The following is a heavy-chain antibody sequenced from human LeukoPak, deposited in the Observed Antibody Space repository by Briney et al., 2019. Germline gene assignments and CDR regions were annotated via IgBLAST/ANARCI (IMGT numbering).Heavy chain of an antibody. CDR1: GGSFSGYY. D-gene: IGHD3-9*01. CDR3: QKAAYDILTGHWPLDY. V-gene: IGHV4-34*01. J-gene: IGHJ4*02. Sequence: SETLSLTCAVYGGSFSGYYWSWICQPPGKGLEWIGGINHSGSTNYNPSLKSRVTISVDTSKNQFSLKLSSVTAADTAFYFKQKAAYDILTGHWPLDYWGQGTLVTVSS. CDR2: INHSGST.